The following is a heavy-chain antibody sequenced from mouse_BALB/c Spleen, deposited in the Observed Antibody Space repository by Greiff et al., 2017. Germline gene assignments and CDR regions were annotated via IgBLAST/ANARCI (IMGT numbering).Heavy chain of an antibody. CDR1: GYTFTSYV. Sequence: EVQLQQSGPELVKPGASVKMSCKASGYTFTSYVMHWVKQKPGQGLEWIGYINPYNDGTKYNEKFKGKATLTSDKSSSTAYMELSSLTSEDSAVYYCARAGAYYDYDVGVGRFAYWGQGTLVTVSA. V-gene: IGHV1-14*01. CDR3: ARAGAYYDYDVGVGRFAY. CDR2: INPYNDGT. J-gene: IGHJ3*01. D-gene: IGHD2-4*01.